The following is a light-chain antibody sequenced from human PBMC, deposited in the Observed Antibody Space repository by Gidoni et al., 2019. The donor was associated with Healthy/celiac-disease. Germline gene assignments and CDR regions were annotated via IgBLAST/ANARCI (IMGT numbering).Light chain of an antibody. V-gene: IGKV3-20*01. CDR3: QQYRA. Sequence: EIVLTQSPGTLSLSPGERATLSCRASQSVSSSYLAWYQQKPGQAPGLLIYGASSRATGIPDRFSGSGSGTDFTLTISRLEPEDFAVYYCQQYRAFGGGTKVEIK. CDR1: QSVSSSY. CDR2: GAS. J-gene: IGKJ4*01.